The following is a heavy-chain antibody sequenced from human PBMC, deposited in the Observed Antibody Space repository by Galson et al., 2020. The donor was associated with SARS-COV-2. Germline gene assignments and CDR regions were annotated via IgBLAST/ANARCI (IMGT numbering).Heavy chain of an antibody. D-gene: IGHD3-22*01. Sequence: SETLSLTCTVSGGSIVSRNHYWVCIRPPPGKGLEWVGTVNFRGSTFYNPSLSGRVTIFVDTSKNQFSMKLTSVTAADTAVCARRDSSGYYQHLYYLDYWGQGALVSVSS. CDR1: GGSIVSRNHY. CDR3: RDSSGYYQHLYYLDY. V-gene: IGHV4-39*01. J-gene: IGHJ4*02. CDR2: VNFRGST.